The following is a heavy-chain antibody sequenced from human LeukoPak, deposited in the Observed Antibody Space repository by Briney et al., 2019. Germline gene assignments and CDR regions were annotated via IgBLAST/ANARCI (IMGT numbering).Heavy chain of an antibody. CDR3: ARDLDFDY. V-gene: IGHV3-33*01. CDR2: IWYDGSNK. CDR1: GLTFSSYG. J-gene: IGHJ4*02. Sequence: GGSLRLFCAPSGLTFSSYGMHWVRQAPGKGLEWVAVIWYDGSNKYYADSVKGRFTISRDNSKNTLYLQMNSLRAEDTAVYYCARDLDFDYWGQGTLVTVSS.